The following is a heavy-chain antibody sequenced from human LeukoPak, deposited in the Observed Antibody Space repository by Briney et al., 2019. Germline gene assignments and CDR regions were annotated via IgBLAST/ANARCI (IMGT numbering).Heavy chain of an antibody. V-gene: IGHV1-69*01. Sequence: SVKVSCKASGGTFSSYAISWERQAPGQGLEWMGGIIPIFGTANYAQKFQGRVTITADESTSTAYMELSSLRSEDTAVYYCASTYYDFWSGPRAHYYYYMDVWGKGTTVTVSS. CDR3: ASTYYDFWSGPRAHYYYYMDV. CDR2: IIPIFGTA. CDR1: GGTFSSYA. D-gene: IGHD3-3*01. J-gene: IGHJ6*03.